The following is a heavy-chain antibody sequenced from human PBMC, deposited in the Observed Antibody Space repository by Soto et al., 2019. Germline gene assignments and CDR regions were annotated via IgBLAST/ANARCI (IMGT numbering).Heavy chain of an antibody. CDR1: GYTFTSYY. V-gene: IGHV1-46*01. Sequence: ASVKVSCKASGYTFTSYYMHWVRQAPGQGLEWMGIINPSGGSTSYAQKFQGRVTMTRDTSTSTVYMELSSLRSEDTAVYYCARDYYHSSRISSSGMDVWGQGNTVTVSS. CDR3: ARDYYHSSRISSSGMDV. CDR2: INPSGGST. D-gene: IGHD3-22*01. J-gene: IGHJ6*02.